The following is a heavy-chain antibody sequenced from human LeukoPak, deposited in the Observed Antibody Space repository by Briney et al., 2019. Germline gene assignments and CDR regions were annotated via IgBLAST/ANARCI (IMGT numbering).Heavy chain of an antibody. D-gene: IGHD2-2*01. CDR3: ARVGYCSSTSCGFDP. CDR1: GGSFSSYY. J-gene: IGHJ5*02. CDR2: IYYSGST. V-gene: IGHV4-59*01. Sequence: PSETLSLTCTVSGGSFSSYYWSWVRQPPGKGLEWIGYIYYSGSTNYNPSLTSRGTILVDTCKNHLSLKLSSVTAADTAVYYCARVGYCSSTSCGFDPWGQGTLVTVSS.